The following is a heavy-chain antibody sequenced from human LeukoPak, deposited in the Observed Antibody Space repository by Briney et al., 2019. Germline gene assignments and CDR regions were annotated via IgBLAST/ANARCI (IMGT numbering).Heavy chain of an antibody. CDR1: GFTFTSSA. V-gene: IGHV1-58*02. CDR2: IGGGSGNT. J-gene: IGHJ4*02. D-gene: IGHD1-26*01. Sequence: GASVKVSCKASGFTFTSSAMQWVRQARGQRLEGIGWIGGGSGNTNYAQKFQERFTITMDSSTSTAYMDLSSLRSGDTAVYYCAASGSNWDFDYWGQGTLVTVSS. CDR3: AASGSNWDFDY.